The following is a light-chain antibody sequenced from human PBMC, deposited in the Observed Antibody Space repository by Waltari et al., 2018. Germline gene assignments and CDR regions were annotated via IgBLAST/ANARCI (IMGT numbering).Light chain of an antibody. CDR3: GSRDSDGDVI. CDR1: IGRTYY. V-gene: IGLV3-19*01. Sequence: SSELTQDPAVSVALGQTVKVPCQGAIGRTYYPTWCQPKPGQAPILFIYGKNNRPSGIPDRFSASSSGDTASLVITGAQAEDEAVYYCGSRDSDGDVIFGGGTKLTVL. J-gene: IGLJ2*01. CDR2: GKN.